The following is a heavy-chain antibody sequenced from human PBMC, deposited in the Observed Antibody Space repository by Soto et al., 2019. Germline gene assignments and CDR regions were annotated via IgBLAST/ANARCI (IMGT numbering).Heavy chain of an antibody. J-gene: IGHJ5*02. CDR1: GGSISDGYY. V-gene: IGHV4-31*03. Sequence: QVQLQESGPGLVKPSQTLSLTCTVSGGSISDGYYWSWIRQHPGKGLEWIGSISDSGSTSYNPSLKSRLTLSVDTSKNQFSLNQSSVTAADTAVYYCARRDRSGYSYWLDTWGQGTLVTVSS. D-gene: IGHD3-22*01. CDR2: ISDSGST. CDR3: ARRDRSGYSYWLDT.